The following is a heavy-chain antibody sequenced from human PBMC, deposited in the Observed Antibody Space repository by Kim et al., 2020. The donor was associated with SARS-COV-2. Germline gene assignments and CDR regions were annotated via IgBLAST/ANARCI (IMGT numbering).Heavy chain of an antibody. CDR2: INPSGGST. CDR1: GYTFTSYY. CDR3: ARDLKVRGVPSYYDYYGMDV. Sequence: ASVKVSCKASGYTFTSYYMHWVRQAPGQGLEWMGIINPSGGSTSYAQKFQGRVTMTRDTSTSTVYMELSSLRSEDTAVYYCARDLKVRGVPSYYDYYGMDVWGQGTTVTVSS. D-gene: IGHD3-10*01. J-gene: IGHJ6*02. V-gene: IGHV1-46*01.